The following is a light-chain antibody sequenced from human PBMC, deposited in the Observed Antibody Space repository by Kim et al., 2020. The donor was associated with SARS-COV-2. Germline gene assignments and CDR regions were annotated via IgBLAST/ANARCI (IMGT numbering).Light chain of an antibody. Sequence: DIQMTQSPSTLSAFVGDRVTISCRASQTVGICLAWYQHKSGKAPKLLIYDVSSLEVGVPSRFSGSGSGTEFSLTINSLQPDDVATYYCQHYNRYPYTFGQRTKLEI. CDR2: DVS. J-gene: IGKJ2*01. CDR1: QTVGIC. CDR3: QHYNRYPYT. V-gene: IGKV1-5*01.